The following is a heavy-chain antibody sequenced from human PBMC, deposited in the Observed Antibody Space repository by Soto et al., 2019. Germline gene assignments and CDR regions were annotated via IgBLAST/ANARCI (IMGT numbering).Heavy chain of an antibody. V-gene: IGHV3-48*03. D-gene: IGHD3-22*01. CDR1: GFSFSSYE. Sequence: EVQVVESGGGLVQPGGSLRLSCAASGFSFSSYEMNWVRQAPGKGLEWVSHISSGVTTMSYADSVKGRFTISRDNAKKSLYLQLNSLRVEDTAVYYCAPRSGYYLYWGQGTLVTVSS. CDR3: APRSGYYLY. J-gene: IGHJ4*02. CDR2: ISSGVTTM.